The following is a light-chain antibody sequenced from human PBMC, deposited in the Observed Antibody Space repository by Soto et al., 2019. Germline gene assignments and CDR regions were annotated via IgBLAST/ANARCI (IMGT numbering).Light chain of an antibody. Sequence: DIVMTQSPDSLAVSLGERATINCKSSQSVLFSPNNKNYLAWYQQKPGQPPNLLISWASTRDSGVPDRFSGSVSGTEFTLTISSLQAEDVAVYYCQQYYSTPYTFGQGTKLEI. CDR2: WAS. V-gene: IGKV4-1*01. J-gene: IGKJ2*01. CDR1: QSVLFSPNNKNY. CDR3: QQYYSTPYT.